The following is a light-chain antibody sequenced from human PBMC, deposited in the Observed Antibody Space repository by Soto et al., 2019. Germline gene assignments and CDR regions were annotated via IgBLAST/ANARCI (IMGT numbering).Light chain of an antibody. CDR1: QSVATN. Sequence: EIVLTQSPATLSLSKGERATLSCRASQSVATNLAWYQQKPGQPPRLLIYGASTRATGIPARFSGSGSGTEFTLTISSLQSVDFAVYSCQQYNNWPWTFGQGTKVDIK. J-gene: IGKJ1*01. CDR3: QQYNNWPWT. CDR2: GAS. V-gene: IGKV3-15*01.